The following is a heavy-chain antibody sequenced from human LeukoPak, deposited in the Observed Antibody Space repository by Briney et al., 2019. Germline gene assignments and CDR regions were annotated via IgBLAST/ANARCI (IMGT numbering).Heavy chain of an antibody. Sequence: SETLSLTCAVYGGSFSGYYWSWIRQPPGKGLEWIGEINHSGSTNYNPSLKSRVTISVDTSKNQFSLKLSSVTAADTAVYYCARGGHLRFLGPGSINYYYYYMDVWGKGTTVTVSS. V-gene: IGHV4-34*01. CDR2: INHSGST. D-gene: IGHD3-3*01. CDR1: GGSFSGYY. CDR3: ARGGHLRFLGPGSINYYYYYMDV. J-gene: IGHJ6*03.